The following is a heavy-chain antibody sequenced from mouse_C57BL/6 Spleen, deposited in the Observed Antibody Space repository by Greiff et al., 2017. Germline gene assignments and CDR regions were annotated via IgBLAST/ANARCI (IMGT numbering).Heavy chain of an antibody. CDR2: INPNNGGT. V-gene: IGHV1-22*01. D-gene: IGHD1-1*01. CDR3: ARKYGLLLFAY. J-gene: IGHJ3*01. Sequence: VQLQQSGPELVKPGASVKMSCKASGYTFTDYNMHWVKQSHGKSLEWIGDINPNNGGTSYNQKFKGKATLTVNKSSSTAYMELRSLTSEDSAVYYCARKYGLLLFAYLGQGALVTVSA. CDR1: GYTFTDYN.